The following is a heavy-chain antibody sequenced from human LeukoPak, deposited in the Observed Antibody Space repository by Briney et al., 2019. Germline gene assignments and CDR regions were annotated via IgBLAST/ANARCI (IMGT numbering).Heavy chain of an antibody. V-gene: IGHV3-48*03. CDR2: ISSSSSTT. J-gene: IGHJ4*02. CDR3: ATYRQVLLPFES. CDR1: GFTFSSYE. D-gene: IGHD2-8*02. Sequence: GGSLRLSCAASGFTFSSYEMNWVRQAPGKGLEWVSYISSSSSTTYYADSVKGRFTISRDDSKNTLYLQMNSLRAEDTAIYYCATYRQVLLPFESWGQGTLVTVSS.